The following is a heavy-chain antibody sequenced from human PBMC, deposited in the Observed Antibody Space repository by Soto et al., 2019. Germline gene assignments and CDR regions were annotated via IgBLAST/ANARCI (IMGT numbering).Heavy chain of an antibody. D-gene: IGHD1-26*01. CDR1: GFTFSGLG. V-gene: IGHV3-33*01. Sequence: QVQLVESGGGVVQPGRSLRLSCAASGFTFSGLGMHWVRQAPGKGLEWVAVIRYDGSNIYYADAVKGRFTISRDNSKDTLYLQMNSLRADDTAVYYCARGGVGHTTFLAYFDYWGQGTLVTVSS. CDR3: ARGGVGHTTFLAYFDY. J-gene: IGHJ4*02. CDR2: IRYDGSNI.